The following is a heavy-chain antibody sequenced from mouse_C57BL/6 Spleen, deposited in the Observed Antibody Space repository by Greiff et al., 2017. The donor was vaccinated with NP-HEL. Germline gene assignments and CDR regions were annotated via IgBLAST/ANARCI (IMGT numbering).Heavy chain of an antibody. CDR1: GYTFTSYW. CDR2: IDPSDSDT. V-gene: IGHV1-52*01. Sequence: VQLQQSGAELVRPGSSVKLSCKASGYTFTSYWMHWVKQRPIQGLEWIGNIDPSDSDTHSNQTFKDKATLTVDKSSSTAYMQLSSLTSEDSAVYCCANNNHDYEMDYLGQGTTLTVSS. CDR3: ANNNHDYEMDY. J-gene: IGHJ2*01. D-gene: IGHD1-2*01.